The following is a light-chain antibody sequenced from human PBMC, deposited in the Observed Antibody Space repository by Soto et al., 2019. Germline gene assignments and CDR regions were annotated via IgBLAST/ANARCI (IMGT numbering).Light chain of an antibody. CDR3: QNYDSASRT. Sequence: DIQMTQSPSSLSASVGDRVTIACRASQGIGNYLAWYQQRPGKVPKLLIYAASTLQSGVPSRVSGSGSGTDFTLTTSSLQPEDLATYYCQNYDSASRTFGQGTKVDIK. V-gene: IGKV1-27*01. CDR1: QGIGNY. J-gene: IGKJ1*01. CDR2: AAS.